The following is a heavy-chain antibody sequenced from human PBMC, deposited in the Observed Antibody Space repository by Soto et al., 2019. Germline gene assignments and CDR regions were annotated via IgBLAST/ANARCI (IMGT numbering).Heavy chain of an antibody. V-gene: IGHV4-59*01. J-gene: IGHJ5*02. CDR2: MYYNGST. CDR1: GGSISSYY. D-gene: IGHD3-10*01. Sequence: SETLSLTCTVSGGSISSYYWSWIRQPPGKGLEWIGHMYYNGSTTYNLSFKSRVTISVDTSMHQFSLKLTSVTPADTAVYYCARDLRGGWFDPWGQGALVTVSS. CDR3: ARDLRGGWFDP.